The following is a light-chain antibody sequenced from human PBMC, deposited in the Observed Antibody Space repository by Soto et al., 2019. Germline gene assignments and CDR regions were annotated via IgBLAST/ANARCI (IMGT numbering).Light chain of an antibody. CDR2: GAS. CDR1: QSINSF. V-gene: IGKV3-20*01. J-gene: IGKJ1*01. Sequence: EIVLTQSPGTLSLSPGEGATLSCRASQSINSFLAWYQQRRGQAPRLLIHGASNRATGIPDRFSGSGSGPDFTLTISRLEPEDFAVYYCLQHGSYPRTFGQGTKVEIK. CDR3: LQHGSYPRT.